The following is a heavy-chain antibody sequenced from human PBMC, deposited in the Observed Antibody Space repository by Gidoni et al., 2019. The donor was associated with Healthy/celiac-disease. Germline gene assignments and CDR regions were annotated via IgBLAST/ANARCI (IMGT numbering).Heavy chain of an antibody. D-gene: IGHD5-12*01. V-gene: IGHV5-51*03. CDR1: GYSFTSYW. CDR2: LYPGDSDT. Sequence: EVQLVQSGAEVKKPWESLKISCKCSGYSFTSYWIGWVRQMPGNGLEWMGILYPGDSDTRYSPSFKGQVTISADKSISTVYLQWSSLKASDTAMYYCARRRHSGYDFDYWGQGTLVTVSS. J-gene: IGHJ4*02. CDR3: ARRRHSGYDFDY.